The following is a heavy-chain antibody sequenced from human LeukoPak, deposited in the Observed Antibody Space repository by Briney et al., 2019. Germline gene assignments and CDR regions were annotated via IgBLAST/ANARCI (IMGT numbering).Heavy chain of an antibody. CDR1: GFSLSTSGVG. CDR3: AHRKSRYSYGYRYYYFDY. CDR2: IYWNDDK. J-gene: IGHJ4*02. V-gene: IGHV2-5*01. Sequence: ESGPTLVKPTQTLTLTCTFSGFSLSTSGVGVGWIRQPPGKALEWLALIYWNDDKRYSPSLKSRLTITKDTSKNQVVLTMTNMDPVDTATYYCAHRKSRYSYGYRYYYFDYWGQGTLVTVSS. D-gene: IGHD5-18*01.